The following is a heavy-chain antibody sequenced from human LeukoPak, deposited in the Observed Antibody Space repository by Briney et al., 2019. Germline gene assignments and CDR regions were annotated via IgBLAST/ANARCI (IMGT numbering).Heavy chain of an antibody. CDR2: IYYSGST. CDR3: ARESCSSTSCYLLAFDY. CDR1: GGSISSYY. J-gene: IGHJ4*02. Sequence: SETLSLTCTVSGGSISSYYWSWIRQPPGKGLEWIGYIYYSGSTNYNPSLKSRVTISVDTSKNQFSLKLSSVTAADTAVYYCARESCSSTSCYLLAFDYWGQGTLVTVSS. V-gene: IGHV4-59*01. D-gene: IGHD2-2*01.